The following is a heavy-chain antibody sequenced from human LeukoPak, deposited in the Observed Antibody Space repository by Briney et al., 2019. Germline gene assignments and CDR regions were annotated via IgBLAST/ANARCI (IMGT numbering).Heavy chain of an antibody. Sequence: PSETLSLTCAVSGYSISSGYYWGWIRQPPGKGLEWIGSIYHSGSTYYNPSLKSRVTISVDTSKNQFSLKLSSVTAADTAVYYCARDDGGYADWNFDYWGQGTLVTVSS. V-gene: IGHV4-38-2*02. D-gene: IGHD5-12*01. CDR3: ARDDGGYADWNFDY. CDR1: GYSISSGYY. J-gene: IGHJ4*02. CDR2: IYHSGST.